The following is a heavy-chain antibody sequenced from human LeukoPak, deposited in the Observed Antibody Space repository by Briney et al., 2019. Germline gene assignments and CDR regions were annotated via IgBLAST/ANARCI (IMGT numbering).Heavy chain of an antibody. CDR1: GGTFSSYG. D-gene: IGHD3-9*01. CDR2: ISAYNGNT. Sequence: ASVKVSCKASGGTFSSYGISWVRQAPGRGLEWMGWISAYNGNTNYAQKLQGRVTMTTDTSTSTAYMELRSLRSDDTAVYYCARDVLRYFDWLFPHYYYGMDVWGQGTTVTVSS. J-gene: IGHJ6*02. CDR3: ARDVLRYFDWLFPHYYYGMDV. V-gene: IGHV1-18*01.